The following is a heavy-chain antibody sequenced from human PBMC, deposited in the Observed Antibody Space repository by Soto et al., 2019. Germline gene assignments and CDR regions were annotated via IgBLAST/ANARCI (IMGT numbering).Heavy chain of an antibody. J-gene: IGHJ6*02. CDR1: GYTFTSYA. Sequence: RASVKVSCKASGYTFTSYAMHWVRQAPGQRLEWMGWINAGNGNTKYSQKFQGRVTITRDTSASTAYMELSSLRSEDTAVYYCASEDIVVVPAAQGNYYYYYGMDVWGQGTTVTVSS. V-gene: IGHV1-3*01. CDR3: ASEDIVVVPAAQGNYYYYYGMDV. CDR2: INAGNGNT. D-gene: IGHD2-2*01.